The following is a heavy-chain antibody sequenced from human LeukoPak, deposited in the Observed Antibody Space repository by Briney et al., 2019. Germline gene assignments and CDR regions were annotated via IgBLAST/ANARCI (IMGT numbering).Heavy chain of an antibody. V-gene: IGHV3-23*01. CDR2: ISDNT. CDR1: GFSFSSYA. Sequence: PGGYVRLSCAASGFSFSSYAMNWVRQAPGKGLEWVSTISDNTYYADSVKGRFTISRDNSKNTLYLQMNSLRVEDTAVYYCAAKGHSGWENWFDPWGQGTLVIVSS. J-gene: IGHJ5*02. D-gene: IGHD6-19*01. CDR3: AAKGHSGWENWFDP.